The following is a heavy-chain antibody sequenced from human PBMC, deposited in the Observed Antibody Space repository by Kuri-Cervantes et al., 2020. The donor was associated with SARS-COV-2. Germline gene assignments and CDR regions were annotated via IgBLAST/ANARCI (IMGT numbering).Heavy chain of an antibody. CDR1: GGTFSSAI. Sequence: SVKVSCKASGGTFSSAIISWVRQAPGQGLEWMGGIMPALGIPNYAQKFRGRVTITADKSTSTAYMELSSLRSEDTAVYYCARDPQRYCSSTSCYTGFDYWGQGTLVTVSS. CDR3: ARDPQRYCSSTSCYTGFDY. D-gene: IGHD2-2*02. J-gene: IGHJ4*02. V-gene: IGHV1-69*10. CDR2: IMPALGIP.